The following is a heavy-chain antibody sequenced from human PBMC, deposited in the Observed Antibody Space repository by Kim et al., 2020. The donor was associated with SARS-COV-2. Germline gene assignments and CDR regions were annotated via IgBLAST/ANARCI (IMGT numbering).Heavy chain of an antibody. CDR3: ARVLDYGGTHDAFDI. V-gene: IGHV1-18*04. CDR1: GYTFTSYG. CDR2: ISAYNGNT. J-gene: IGHJ3*02. D-gene: IGHD4-17*01. Sequence: ASVKVSCKASGYTFTSYGISWVRQAPGQGLEWMGWISAYNGNTNYAQKLQGRVTMTTDTSTSTAYMELRSLRSDDTAVYYCARVLDYGGTHDAFDIWGQGTMVTVSS.